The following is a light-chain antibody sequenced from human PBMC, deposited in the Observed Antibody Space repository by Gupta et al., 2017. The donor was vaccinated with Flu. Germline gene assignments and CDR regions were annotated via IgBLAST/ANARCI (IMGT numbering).Light chain of an antibody. J-gene: IGLJ3*02. Sequence: QTVVTQEPSSSVSPGGTVTLTRGLSSGSVSTSYYPSWYQQTPGQAPRTLIYSTNTRSSGVPDRFSGSILGNKAALTITGAQADDESDYYCVLYMGSGIWVFGGGTKLTVL. CDR1: SGSVSTSYY. V-gene: IGLV8-61*01. CDR3: VLYMGSGIWV. CDR2: STN.